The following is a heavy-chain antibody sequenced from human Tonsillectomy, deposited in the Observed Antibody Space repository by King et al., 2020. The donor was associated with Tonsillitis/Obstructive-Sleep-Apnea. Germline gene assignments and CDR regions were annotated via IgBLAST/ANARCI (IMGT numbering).Heavy chain of an antibody. CDR1: GFTFSSYE. D-gene: IGHD3-16*02. J-gene: IGHJ3*02. CDR3: ARDLSNLFAFDI. Sequence: VQLVQSGGGLVQPGRSLRLSCAASGFTFSSYEMNWVRQAPGKGLEWVSYISSSGSTIYYADSVKGRFTISRDNAKNSLYLQMNSLRAEDTAVYYCARDLSNLFAFDIWGQGTMVTVSS. V-gene: IGHV3-48*03. CDR2: ISSSGSTI.